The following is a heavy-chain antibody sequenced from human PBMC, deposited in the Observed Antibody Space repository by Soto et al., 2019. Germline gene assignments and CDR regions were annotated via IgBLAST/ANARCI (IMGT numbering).Heavy chain of an antibody. CDR2: INSVSGGT. CDR3: ARGGSYYAH. V-gene: IGHV1-2*02. CDR1: VSTHTIYF. Sequence: XSVKDSFQASVSTHTIYFIHWLRQAPGQGLEWMGWINSVSGGTNYAPKFQGRVTMTRDTSTTTAFMDLTGLRSDDTAVYFCARGGSYYAHWGQGPLVTVSS. J-gene: IGHJ4*02. D-gene: IGHD1-26*01.